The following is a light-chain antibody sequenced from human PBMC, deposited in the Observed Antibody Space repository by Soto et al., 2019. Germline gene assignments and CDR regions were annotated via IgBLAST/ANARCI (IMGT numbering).Light chain of an antibody. V-gene: IGLV2-14*01. CDR1: SSDVGGYNY. CDR2: EVS. J-gene: IGLJ2*01. Sequence: QSVLTQPASVSGSPGQSITISCTGTSSDVGGYNYVSWYQQHPGKAPKLMIYEVSNRPSGVSNRFSGSKSGNTASLTISGLQAEDEAAYCCSSDTSSSTVVFGGGTQLTVL. CDR3: SSDTSSSTVV.